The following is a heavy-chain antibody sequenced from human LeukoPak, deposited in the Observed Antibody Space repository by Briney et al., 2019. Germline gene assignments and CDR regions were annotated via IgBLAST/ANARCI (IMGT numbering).Heavy chain of an antibody. V-gene: IGHV3-48*01. Sequence: PGGSLRLSCVASGFTFSSYSLNWVRQAPGKGLEWVSYIGVSSSLVRYADSVKGRFTISRDNAKNSLYLQMDSLRAEDTAMYYCARDHRSPPSYWGQGTLVTVSS. J-gene: IGHJ4*02. D-gene: IGHD1-14*01. CDR3: ARDHRSPPSY. CDR2: IGVSSSLV. CDR1: GFTFSSYS.